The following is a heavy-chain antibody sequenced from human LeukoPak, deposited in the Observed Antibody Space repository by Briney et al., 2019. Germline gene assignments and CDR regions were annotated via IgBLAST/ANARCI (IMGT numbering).Heavy chain of an antibody. CDR1: GGSFSGYY. CDR2: INHSGST. J-gene: IGHJ4*02. Sequence: SETLSLTCAVYGGSFSGYYWSWIRQPPGKGLEWIGEINHSGSTNYNPSLKSRVTISVDTSKNQFSLKLSSVTAADTAVYYCASARGYSYGTTFGYWGQGTLVTVSS. D-gene: IGHD5-18*01. V-gene: IGHV4-34*01. CDR3: ASARGYSYGTTFGY.